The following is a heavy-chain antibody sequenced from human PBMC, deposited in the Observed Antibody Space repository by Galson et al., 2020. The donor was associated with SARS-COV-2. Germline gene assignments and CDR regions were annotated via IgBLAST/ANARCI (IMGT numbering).Heavy chain of an antibody. CDR3: ARTDLTGGGWSFES. CDR2: VYHSGRT. V-gene: IGHV4-4*02. J-gene: IGHJ4*02. Sequence: SETLSLTCAVSGDSIRTSVWWTWVRQSPGKWLEWIGEVYHSGRTNYNPSLKRRVSITIDKSKNHFTLNLRSVTAADTAVYYCARTDLTGGGWSFESWGQGTRVTVSS. CDR1: GDSIRTSVW. D-gene: IGHD2-8*02.